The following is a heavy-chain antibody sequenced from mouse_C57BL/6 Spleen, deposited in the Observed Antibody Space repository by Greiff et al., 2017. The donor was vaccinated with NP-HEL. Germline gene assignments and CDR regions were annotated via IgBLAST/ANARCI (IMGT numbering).Heavy chain of an antibody. V-gene: IGHV1-81*01. J-gene: IGHJ4*01. CDR3: ARLFYYYCSYAMDY. CDR1: GYTFTSYG. D-gene: IGHD1-1*01. CDR2: IYPRSGNT. Sequence: VQLQQSGAELARPGASVKLSCKASGYTFTSYGISWVKQRTGQGLEWIGEIYPRSGNTYYNEKFKGKATLTADTSSSTAYMELRSLTSEDSAVYFCARLFYYYCSYAMDYWGQGTSVTVSS.